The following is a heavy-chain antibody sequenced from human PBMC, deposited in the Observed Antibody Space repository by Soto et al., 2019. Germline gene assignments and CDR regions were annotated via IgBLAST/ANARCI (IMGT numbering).Heavy chain of an antibody. V-gene: IGHV4-30-4*01. Sequence: QVQLQESGPGLVKPSQTLSLTCTVSGGSIISGDYYWSWIRQPPGKGLEWIGYIFYSGSTYYNPSLKSRVTISVDTSKNQFSLNLSSVTAADTAVYYCARAPAVTTDFDYWGQGNLVTVSS. CDR2: IFYSGST. CDR3: ARAPAVTTDFDY. CDR1: GGSIISGDYY. D-gene: IGHD4-17*01. J-gene: IGHJ4*02.